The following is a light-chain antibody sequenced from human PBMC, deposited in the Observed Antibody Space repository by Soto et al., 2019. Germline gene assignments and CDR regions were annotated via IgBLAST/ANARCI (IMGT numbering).Light chain of an antibody. CDR2: DAS. CDR3: QQYNSYSRT. V-gene: IGKV1-5*01. Sequence: ASVGDRVTITCRASQSISSWLAWYQQKPGKAPKLLIYDASSLESGVPSRFSGSGSGTEFTLTISSLQPDDFATYYCQQYNSYSRTFXQGTKVDIK. CDR1: QSISSW. J-gene: IGKJ1*01.